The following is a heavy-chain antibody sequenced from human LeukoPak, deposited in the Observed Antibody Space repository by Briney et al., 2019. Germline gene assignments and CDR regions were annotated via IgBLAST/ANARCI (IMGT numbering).Heavy chain of an antibody. V-gene: IGHV4-59*01. Sequence: SETLSLTCTVSGDFITAYYWSWIRQPPGKGLEWIGYVYYTGSTEYNPSLRSRVTISLDLSKHQFSLNLTSVTAADTAVYYCARTTFWSGRSPDYHHCYMDVWGKGTTVTVSS. CDR3: ARTTFWSGRSPDYHHCYMDV. CDR1: GDFITAYY. J-gene: IGHJ6*03. D-gene: IGHD3-3*01. CDR2: VYYTGST.